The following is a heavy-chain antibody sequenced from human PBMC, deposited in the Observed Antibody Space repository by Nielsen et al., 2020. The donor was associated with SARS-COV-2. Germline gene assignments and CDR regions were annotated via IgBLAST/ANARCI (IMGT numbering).Heavy chain of an antibody. J-gene: IGHJ4*02. Sequence: GESLKISCAGSGFTFSDYYMSWIRQAPGKGLEWVSNISDISSDTNYADSVKGRFTISRDNAKNSLYLQMNSLRAEDTAVYYCARELQGFWVWGQGTLVTVSS. CDR3: ARELQGFWV. CDR2: ISDISSDT. CDR1: GFTFSDYY. D-gene: IGHD3-16*01. V-gene: IGHV3-11*06.